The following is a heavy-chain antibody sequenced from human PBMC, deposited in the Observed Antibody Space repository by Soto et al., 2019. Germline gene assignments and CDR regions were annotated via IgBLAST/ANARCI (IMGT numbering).Heavy chain of an antibody. V-gene: IGHV1-3*01. D-gene: IGHD3-3*02. CDR3: ARDTETLGPRANDALDI. Sequence: VASVKVSCKAAGYTFSTYTMNWVRQAPGQSLEWMGWINAGSGNTKYSQNFQGRVSITRDTSASTVYIELTGLKSEDTAVYYCARDTETLGPRANDALDIWGQGTMVTVSS. J-gene: IGHJ3*02. CDR1: GYTFSTYT. CDR2: INAGSGNT.